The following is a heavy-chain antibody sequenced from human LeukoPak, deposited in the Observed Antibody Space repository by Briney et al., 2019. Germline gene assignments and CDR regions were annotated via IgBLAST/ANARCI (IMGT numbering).Heavy chain of an antibody. CDR1: GFTFSDYY. V-gene: IGHV3-11*01. CDR3: ARARGYSGYEHQINNWFDP. CDR2: ISSSGSTI. Sequence: GGSLRLSCAASGFTFSDYYMSWIRQAPGKGLEWVSYISSSGSTIYYADSVKGRFTISRDNAKNSLYLQMNSLRAEDTAVYYCARARGYSGYEHQINNWFDPWGQGTLVTVSS. J-gene: IGHJ5*02. D-gene: IGHD5-12*01.